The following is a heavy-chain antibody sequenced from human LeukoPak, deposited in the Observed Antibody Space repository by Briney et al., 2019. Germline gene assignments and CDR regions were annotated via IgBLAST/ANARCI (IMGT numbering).Heavy chain of an antibody. J-gene: IGHJ4*02. V-gene: IGHV4-4*07. CDR3: ARETQGYYFDY. Sequence: SETLSLTCTVSGGSISTYYWTWIRQPAGKGLEWIGHIYISGTTNYSPSLKSRVTMSVDTSKNQFSLKLSSVTAADTAVYYCARETQGYYFDYWGQGTLVTVSS. CDR1: GGSISTYY. CDR2: IYISGTT.